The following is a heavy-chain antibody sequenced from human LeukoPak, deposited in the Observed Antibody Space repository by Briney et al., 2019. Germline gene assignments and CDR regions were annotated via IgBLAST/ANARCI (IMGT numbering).Heavy chain of an antibody. CDR2: IYTSGST. V-gene: IGHV4-61*02. CDR3: ARHSYYDFLWDY. J-gene: IGHJ4*02. D-gene: IGHD3-3*01. CDR1: GGSISSGSYY. Sequence: SETLSLTCTVSGGSISSGSYYWSWIRQPAGKRLEWIGRIYTSGSTNYNPSLKSRVTISVDTSKNQFSLKLSSVTAVDTAVYYCARHSYYDFLWDYWGQGTLSPSPQ.